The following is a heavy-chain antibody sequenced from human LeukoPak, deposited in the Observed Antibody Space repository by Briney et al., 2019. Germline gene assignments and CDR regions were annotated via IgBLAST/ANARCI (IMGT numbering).Heavy chain of an antibody. CDR3: ARQTSSSVWYATPD. D-gene: IGHD6-19*01. CDR2: IYYSGST. J-gene: IGHJ4*02. Sequence: TFSSYAMSWVRQAPGKGLEWIGSIYYSGSTYYNPSLESRVTISVDTSKNQFSLNLSSVTAADTAVYYCARQTSSSVWYATPDWGQGILVTVSS. CDR1: TFSSYA. V-gene: IGHV4-39*01.